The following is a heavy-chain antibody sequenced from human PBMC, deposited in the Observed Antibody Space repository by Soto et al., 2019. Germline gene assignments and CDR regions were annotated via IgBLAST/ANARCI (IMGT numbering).Heavy chain of an antibody. V-gene: IGHV5-51*01. CDR2: IYPGDSDI. Sequence: PGESLKISCQCSGYTFSNFWIGWVRQMPGKGLEWIGVIYPGDSDIRYSPSFRGQVTMSADNSMSTAYVQWSSLKASDTAVYFCARFAADDSSGYPYYSFGLDVWGQGTTVTVSS. J-gene: IGHJ6*02. CDR1: GYTFSNFW. CDR3: ARFAADDSSGYPYYSFGLDV. D-gene: IGHD3-22*01.